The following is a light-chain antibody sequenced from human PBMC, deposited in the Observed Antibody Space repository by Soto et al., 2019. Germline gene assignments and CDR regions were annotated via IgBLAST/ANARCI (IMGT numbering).Light chain of an antibody. CDR2: EVS. Sequence: QSVLTQPASSSGSPGQSVTISCTGTISDVGGYNYVSWYQQHPGKAPKLMIYEVSKRPSGVPDRFSGSKSGNTASLTVSGLQPEDEADYYCSSYAGSNKSVFGTGTKVTVL. CDR3: SSYAGSNKSV. CDR1: ISDVGGYNY. V-gene: IGLV2-8*01. J-gene: IGLJ1*01.